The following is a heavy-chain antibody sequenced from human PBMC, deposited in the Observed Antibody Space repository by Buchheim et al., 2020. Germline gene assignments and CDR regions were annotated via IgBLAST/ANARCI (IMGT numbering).Heavy chain of an antibody. CDR1: GFTFSSYG. CDR3: ARDLHCSSTSCPYYYYGMDV. D-gene: IGHD2-2*01. Sequence: VQLVESGGGVVQPGRSLRLSCAASGFTFSSYGMHWVRQAPGKGLEWVAVIWYDGSNKYYADSVKGRFTISRDNSKNTLYLQMNSLRAEDTAVYYCARDLHCSSTSCPYYYYGMDVWGQGTT. J-gene: IGHJ6*02. CDR2: IWYDGSNK. V-gene: IGHV3-33*01.